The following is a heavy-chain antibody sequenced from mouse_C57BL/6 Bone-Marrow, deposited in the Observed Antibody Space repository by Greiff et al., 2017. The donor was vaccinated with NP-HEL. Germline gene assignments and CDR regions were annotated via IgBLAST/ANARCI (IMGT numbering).Heavy chain of an antibody. CDR2: ISNGGGST. J-gene: IGHJ4*01. CDR1: GFTFSDYY. CDR3: ARRGPAGYAMDY. Sequence: EVMLVESGGGLVQPGGSLKLSCAASGFTFSDYYMYWVRQTPEKRLEWVAYISNGGGSTYYLDTVKGRFTISRDNAKNTLYLQMSRLKSEDTAMYYCARRGPAGYAMDYWGQGTSVTVSS. V-gene: IGHV5-12*01.